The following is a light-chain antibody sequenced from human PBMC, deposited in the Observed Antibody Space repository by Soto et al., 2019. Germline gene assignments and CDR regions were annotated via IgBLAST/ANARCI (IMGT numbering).Light chain of an antibody. CDR2: GAS. CDR3: QQYSSPPQT. CDR1: QSVSSSY. V-gene: IGKV3-20*01. J-gene: IGKJ1*01. Sequence: EIVLTQSPGTLSLSPGERATLSCRASQSVSSSYLAWYQQKPGQAPRLLIYGASSRATGIPDRFSGSGSGTDFTLTISRLEPEDFAVYFCQQYSSPPQTFGQGTEVEIK.